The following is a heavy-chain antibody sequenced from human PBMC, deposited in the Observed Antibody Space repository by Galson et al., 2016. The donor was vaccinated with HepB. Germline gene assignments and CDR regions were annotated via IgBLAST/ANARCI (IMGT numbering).Heavy chain of an antibody. Sequence: SLRLSRAASGFAFSSHWMHWVRQVPGKGLVWVSRINSDGSSRSYADSVKGRFTISRDNAKNTMYLQVNSLRAEDTAVYYCAREIYGITIFGVAIGGYGMDVWGKGTTVTVSS. CDR3: AREIYGITIFGVAIGGYGMDV. CDR2: INSDGSSR. V-gene: IGHV3-74*01. J-gene: IGHJ6*04. D-gene: IGHD3-3*01. CDR1: GFAFSSHW.